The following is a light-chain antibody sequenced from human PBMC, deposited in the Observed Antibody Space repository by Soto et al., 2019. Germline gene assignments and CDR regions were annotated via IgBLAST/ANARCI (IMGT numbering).Light chain of an antibody. Sequence: QSVLTQPPSASGTPGQRVTISCSGTSSNIGSNFVYWYQQLPGTAPKLLIYRSNQRPSGVPDRFSGSKSGTSASLAISGLRSEDEADYYCAEWGDSLNVLFGGGTKLTVL. CDR1: SSNIGSNF. J-gene: IGLJ2*01. CDR2: RSN. CDR3: AEWGDSLNVL. V-gene: IGLV1-47*01.